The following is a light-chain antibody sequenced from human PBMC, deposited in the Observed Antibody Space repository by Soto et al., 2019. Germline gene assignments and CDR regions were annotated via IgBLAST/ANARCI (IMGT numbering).Light chain of an antibody. Sequence: EIVLTQSPGTLSLSPEERATLSCRGSQSVSSSYLAWYHQKPGQAPRLLIYGASSRATGIPDRFSGSGSGTVFTLTISRLEPEDFAVYYCQQYGSSPWTFGQGTKVEIK. CDR2: GAS. CDR3: QQYGSSPWT. J-gene: IGKJ1*01. V-gene: IGKV3-20*01. CDR1: QSVSSSY.